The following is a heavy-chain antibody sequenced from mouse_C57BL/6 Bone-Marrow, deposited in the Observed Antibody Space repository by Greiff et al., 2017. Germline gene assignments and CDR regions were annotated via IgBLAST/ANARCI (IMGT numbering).Heavy chain of an antibody. D-gene: IGHD1-1*01. Sequence: EVKLVESGGGLVQSGRSLRLSCATSGFTFSDFYMEWVRQAPGKGLEWIAASRNKANDYTTEYSASVKGRFIVSRDTSQSILYLQMNALRAEDTAIYYCARDAGYYGSSDDWYFDVWGTGTTVTVSS. CDR3: ARDAGYYGSSDDWYFDV. V-gene: IGHV7-1*01. J-gene: IGHJ1*03. CDR1: GFTFSDFY. CDR2: SRNKANDYTT.